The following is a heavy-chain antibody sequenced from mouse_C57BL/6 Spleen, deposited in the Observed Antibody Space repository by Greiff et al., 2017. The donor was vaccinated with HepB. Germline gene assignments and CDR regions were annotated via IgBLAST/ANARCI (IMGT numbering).Heavy chain of an antibody. Sequence: QVQLQQPGAELVKPGASVKMSCKASGYTFTSYWITWVKQRPGQGLEWIGDIYPGSGSTNYNEKFKSKATLTVDTSSSTAYMQLSSLTSEDSAVYYCAREEPGNYGFAYWGQGTLVTVSA. CDR2: IYPGSGST. V-gene: IGHV1-55*01. D-gene: IGHD2-1*01. CDR3: AREEPGNYGFAY. CDR1: GYTFTSYW. J-gene: IGHJ3*01.